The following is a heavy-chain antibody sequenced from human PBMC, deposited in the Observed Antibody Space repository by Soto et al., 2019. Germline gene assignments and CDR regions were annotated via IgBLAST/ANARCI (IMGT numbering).Heavy chain of an antibody. J-gene: IGHJ6*02. CDR1: GFTFSSYS. Sequence: GGSLRLSCAASGFTFSSYSMNWVRQAPGKGLEWVSYISSSSSTIYYADSVKGRFTISRDNAKNSLYLQMNSLRDEDTAVYYCAREVDFGVVIGLYYYYGMHVWCQGTTVTVSS. V-gene: IGHV3-48*02. D-gene: IGHD3-3*01. CDR3: AREVDFGVVIGLYYYYGMHV. CDR2: ISSSSSTI.